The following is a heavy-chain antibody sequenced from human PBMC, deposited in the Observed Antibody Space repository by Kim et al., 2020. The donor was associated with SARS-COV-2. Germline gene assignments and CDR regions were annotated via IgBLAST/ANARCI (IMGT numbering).Heavy chain of an antibody. Sequence: GESLKISCEGSGYSFTSYWIGWVRQMPGKGLEWMGIIYPGDSDTRYSPSFQGQVTISADKSISTAYLQWSSLKASDTAMYYCARLIVGRVAGRYYYYGVDVWGHGTTVTVSS. J-gene: IGHJ6*01. CDR1: GYSFTSYW. D-gene: IGHD6-19*01. CDR2: IYPGDSDT. V-gene: IGHV5-51*01. CDR3: ARLIVGRVAGRYYYYGVDV.